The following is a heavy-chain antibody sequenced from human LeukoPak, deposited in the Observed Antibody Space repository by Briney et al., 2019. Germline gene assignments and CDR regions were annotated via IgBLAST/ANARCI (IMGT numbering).Heavy chain of an antibody. CDR2: IYHSGST. CDR3: ARERITMVRGVTDNWFDP. D-gene: IGHD3-10*01. V-gene: IGHV4-30-2*01. CDR1: GGSISSGGYS. Sequence: LQTQSLTRAVSGGSISSGGYSWSWIRQPPGKGLEWIVHIYHSGSTYYNLSLKSRVTISVDRSKNQCSLNLSSVTAADTAVYYCARERITMVRGVTDNWFDPWGQGTLVTVSS. J-gene: IGHJ5*02.